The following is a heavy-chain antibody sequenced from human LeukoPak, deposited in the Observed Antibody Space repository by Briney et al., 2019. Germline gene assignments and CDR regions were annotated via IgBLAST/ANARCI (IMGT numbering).Heavy chain of an antibody. V-gene: IGHV4-30-4*08. Sequence: SETLSLTCAVYGGSFNGYYWTWIRQPPGKGLEWIGYIYYSGSTYYNPSLKSRVTISVDTSKNQFSLKLSSVTAADTAVYYCARDLSNCSGGSCYGMDVWGQGTTVTVSS. CDR3: ARDLSNCSGGSCYGMDV. CDR1: GGSFNGYY. CDR2: IYYSGST. J-gene: IGHJ6*02. D-gene: IGHD2-15*01.